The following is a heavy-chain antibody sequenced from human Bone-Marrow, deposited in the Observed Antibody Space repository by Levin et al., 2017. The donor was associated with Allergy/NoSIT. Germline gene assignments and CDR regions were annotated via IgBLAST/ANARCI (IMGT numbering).Heavy chain of an antibody. D-gene: IGHD3-10*01. CDR3: ARSSGSHFDY. CDR1: GFTFSSSG. CDR2: VWYDGSDK. J-gene: IGHJ4*02. Sequence: PGESLKISCAASGFTFSSSGMHWVRQAPGKGLEWVAAVWYDGSDKYYADSVKGRFTISRDNSKNTLYLQMNSLRADDTAVYYCARSSGSHFDYWGQGTLVTVSS. V-gene: IGHV3-33*01.